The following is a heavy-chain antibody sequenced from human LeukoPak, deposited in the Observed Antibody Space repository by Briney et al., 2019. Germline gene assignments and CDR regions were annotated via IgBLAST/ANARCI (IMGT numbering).Heavy chain of an antibody. D-gene: IGHD3-10*01. CDR3: AKDVVRGVMWYFDY. Sequence: GGSLRLSCAASGFTFSSYAMSWVRQAPGKGLEWVSAISGSGGSTYYADSVKGRFTIPRDNSKNTLCLQMNSLRAEDTAVYYCAKDVVRGVMWYFDYWGQGTLVTVSS. V-gene: IGHV3-23*01. CDR1: GFTFSSYA. J-gene: IGHJ4*02. CDR2: ISGSGGST.